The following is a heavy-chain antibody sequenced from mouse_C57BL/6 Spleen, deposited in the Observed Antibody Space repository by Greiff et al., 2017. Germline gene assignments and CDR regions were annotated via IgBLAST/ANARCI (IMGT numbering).Heavy chain of an antibody. CDR2: IYPGDGDT. CDR1: GYAFSSSW. V-gene: IGHV1-82*01. Sequence: QVQLQQSGPELVKPGASVKISCKASGYAFSSSWMNWVKQRPGKGLEWIGRIYPGDGDTNYNGKFKGKATLTADKSSSTAYMQLSSLTSEDSAVYFCAREGDYDYDAAWFAYWGQGTLVTVSA. CDR3: AREGDYDYDAAWFAY. D-gene: IGHD2-4*01. J-gene: IGHJ3*01.